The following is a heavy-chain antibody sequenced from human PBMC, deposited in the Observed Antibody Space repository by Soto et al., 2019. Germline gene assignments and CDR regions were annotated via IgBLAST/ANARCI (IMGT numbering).Heavy chain of an antibody. D-gene: IGHD6-25*01. CDR2: INPSGGST. Sequence: ASVKVSCKASGYTFTSSDMHWVRQAPGQGLEWMGIINPSGGSTSYAQKFQGRVTMTRDTSTSTVYMELSSLRSEDTAVYYCAREASGRNGMAVWGQGTTVTVSS. CDR1: GYTFTSSD. CDR3: AREASGRNGMAV. V-gene: IGHV1-46*01. J-gene: IGHJ6*02.